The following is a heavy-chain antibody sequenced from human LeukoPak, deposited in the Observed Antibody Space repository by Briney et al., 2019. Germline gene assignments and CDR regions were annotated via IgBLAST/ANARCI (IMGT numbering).Heavy chain of an antibody. V-gene: IGHV4-59*01. CDR2: IYYSGST. CDR3: ARGTWELLYGGNFDY. Sequence: KPSETLSLTCTVSGGSISSYYWSWLRQPPGKGLEWIGYIYYSGSTNYNPSLKSRVTISVDTSKNQFSLKLSSVTAADTAVYYCARGTWELLYGGNFDYWGQGTLVTVSS. J-gene: IGHJ4*02. CDR1: GGSISSYY. D-gene: IGHD1-26*01.